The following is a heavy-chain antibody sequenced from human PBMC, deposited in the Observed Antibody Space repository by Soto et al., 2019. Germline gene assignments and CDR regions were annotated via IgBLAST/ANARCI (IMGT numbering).Heavy chain of an antibody. CDR1: GGSFSGYY. CDR3: ARRQLGLTTARGFDP. J-gene: IGHJ5*02. CDR2: INHSGST. Sequence: SATLSLTCAVYGGSFSGYYWSWIRQPPGRGLEWMGEINHSGSTNYNPSLKSRVTISVDTSKNQFSLKLSSVTAADTAVYYCARRQLGLTTARGFDPWGQGTLVTVS. V-gene: IGHV4-34*01. D-gene: IGHD4-17*01.